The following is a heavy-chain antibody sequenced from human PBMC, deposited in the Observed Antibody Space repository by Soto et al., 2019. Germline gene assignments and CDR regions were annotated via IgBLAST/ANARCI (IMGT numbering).Heavy chain of an antibody. D-gene: IGHD6-19*01. CDR1: GFTFSSYS. Sequence: GGSLRLSCAASGFTFSSYSMNWVRQAPGKGLEWVSSISSSSSYIYYADSVKGRFTISRDNAKNSLYLQMNSLRAEDTAVYYCARDEGGYSCGQFDPWGQGTLVTVSS. V-gene: IGHV3-21*01. CDR3: ARDEGGYSCGQFDP. CDR2: ISSSSSYI. J-gene: IGHJ5*02.